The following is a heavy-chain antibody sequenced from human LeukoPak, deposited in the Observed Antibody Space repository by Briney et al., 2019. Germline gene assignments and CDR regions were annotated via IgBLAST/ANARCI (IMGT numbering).Heavy chain of an antibody. V-gene: IGHV3-30-3*01. CDR2: ISYDGSNK. Sequence: GGSLRLSCAASGFTFSSYAMHWVRQAPGKGLEWVAVISYDGSNKYYADSVKGRFTISRDNSKNTLYLQMNSLRAEDTAVYYCASGLRSARHDAFDIWGQGTMVTVSS. J-gene: IGHJ3*02. CDR1: GFTFSSYA. CDR3: ASGLRSARHDAFDI. D-gene: IGHD3-3*01.